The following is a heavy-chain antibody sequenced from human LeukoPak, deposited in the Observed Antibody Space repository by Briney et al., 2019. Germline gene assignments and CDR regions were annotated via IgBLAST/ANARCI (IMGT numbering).Heavy chain of an antibody. CDR1: GFTFSDHY. CDR3: VRGYRGFDH. J-gene: IGHJ4*02. CDR2: SRNKDHRHST. Sequence: GGSLRLSCAVSGFTFSDHYMDWVRQAPGKGLEWVARSRNKDHRHSTEYATSVKGRFIISRDDSRSSLDLQMNSLNSDDTALYYCVRGYRGFDHWGQGTMVTVSS. V-gene: IGHV3-72*01. D-gene: IGHD3-10*01.